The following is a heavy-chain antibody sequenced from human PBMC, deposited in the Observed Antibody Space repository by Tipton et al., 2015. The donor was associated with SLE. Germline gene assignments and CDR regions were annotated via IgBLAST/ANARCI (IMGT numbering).Heavy chain of an antibody. CDR2: ISYDGSNK. J-gene: IGHJ4*02. CDR3: AKDNQGWDAADY. Sequence: SLRLSCAASGFTFSSYAMRWVRQAPGKGLEWVAVISYDGSNKYYADSVKGRFTISRDNSKNTLYLQMNSLRAEDTAVYYCAKDNQGWDAADYWGQGTLVTVSS. V-gene: IGHV3-30*18. CDR1: GFTFSSYA. D-gene: IGHD1-26*01.